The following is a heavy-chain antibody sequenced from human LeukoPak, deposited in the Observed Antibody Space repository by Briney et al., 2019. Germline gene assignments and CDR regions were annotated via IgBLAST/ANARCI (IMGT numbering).Heavy chain of an antibody. V-gene: IGHV4-59*01. Sequence: SETLSLTCTVSGGSISSYYWSWIRQPPGKGLEWIGYIYYSGSTNYNPSLKSRVTISVDTSKNQFSLKLSSVTAADTAVYYCARDHGSPVPFDYWGQGTLVTVSS. CDR1: GGSISSYY. CDR3: ARDHGSPVPFDY. CDR2: IYYSGST. D-gene: IGHD6-13*01. J-gene: IGHJ4*02.